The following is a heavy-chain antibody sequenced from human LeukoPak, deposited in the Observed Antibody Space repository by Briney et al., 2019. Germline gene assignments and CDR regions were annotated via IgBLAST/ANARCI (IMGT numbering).Heavy chain of an antibody. Sequence: SETLSLTCTVSGGSISSGDYYWSWIRQPPGKGLEWIGYIYYSGSTYYNPSLKSRVTISVDTSKNQFSLKLSSVTAADTAVYDCARDPFPHAINYYDSSGYPWGQGTLVTVSS. CDR1: GGSISSGDYY. CDR3: ARDPFPHAINYYDSSGYP. J-gene: IGHJ5*02. D-gene: IGHD3-22*01. CDR2: IYYSGST. V-gene: IGHV4-30-4*08.